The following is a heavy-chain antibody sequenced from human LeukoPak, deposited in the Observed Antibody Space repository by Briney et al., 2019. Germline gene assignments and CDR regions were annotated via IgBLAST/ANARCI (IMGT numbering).Heavy chain of an antibody. D-gene: IGHD3-22*01. Sequence: GGSLRLSCAASGFTFSSYRMNWIRQAPGKGLEWVSYIGNRDNVIYYADSVKGRFTISVDSAKNSLYLQMNSLRAEDTAVYYCAREQWFRCDYWGQGVPVTVSS. CDR3: AREQWFRCDY. CDR2: IGNRDNVI. V-gene: IGHV3-48*04. CDR1: GFTFSSYR. J-gene: IGHJ4*02.